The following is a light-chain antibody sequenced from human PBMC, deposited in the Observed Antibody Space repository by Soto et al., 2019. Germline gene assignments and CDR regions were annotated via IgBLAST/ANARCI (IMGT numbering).Light chain of an antibody. CDR2: EVS. V-gene: IGLV2-8*01. Sequence: QSVLTQPPSASGSPGHSVTISCTGTSSDVGGYNYVSWYQQHPGKAPKLMIYEVSKRPSGVPDRFSGSKSGNTASLTVSGLQAEDEADYYCSSYEGSNKGVVFGGGTQLT. J-gene: IGLJ2*01. CDR3: SSYEGSNKGVV. CDR1: SSDVGGYNY.